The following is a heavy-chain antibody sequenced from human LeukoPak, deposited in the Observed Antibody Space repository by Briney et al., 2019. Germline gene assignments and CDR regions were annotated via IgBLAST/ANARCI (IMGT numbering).Heavy chain of an antibody. CDR3: ARDRGWIQHDI. J-gene: IGHJ3*02. CDR1: GFAFRDSW. CDR2: IQGDGSAK. D-gene: IGHD5-18*01. V-gene: IGHV3-7*01. Sequence: GGSLRLSCAASGFAFRDSWMTWIRQAPGKGPEWVAFIQGDGSAKKHVTSAKGRFTIPRDNAKNSLFLQMNSLRAEDTAVYYCARDRGWIQHDIWGQGTMVTVSS.